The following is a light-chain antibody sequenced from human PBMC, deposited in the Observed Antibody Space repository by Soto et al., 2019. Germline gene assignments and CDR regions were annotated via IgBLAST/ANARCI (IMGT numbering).Light chain of an antibody. CDR3: MQALETPLT. CDR2: LGS. Sequence: DIVMTQSPLFLSVTPGEPASISCRSSQSLLHDNGCNFLNWYLQKPGQSPQLLISLGSSRASGVPDRFSGSASGRDFTLLISRVEAEDVGVFYCMQALETPLTFGGGTKVEIK. V-gene: IGKV2-28*01. J-gene: IGKJ4*01. CDR1: QSLLHDNGCNF.